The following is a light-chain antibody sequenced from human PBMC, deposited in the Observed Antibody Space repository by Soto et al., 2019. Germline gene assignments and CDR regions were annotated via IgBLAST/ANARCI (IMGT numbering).Light chain of an antibody. CDR1: QTISSW. J-gene: IGKJ1*01. CDR3: QHYCLCSGA. Sequence: DIQMTQPTSTLSGSVGDRVTITFRASQTISSWLAWYQQKPGKAPKLLIYKASTLKSGVPSRFSGSGSATGFSLTISSLQPVVFATYCCQHYCLCSGAFGQGCKVEL. CDR2: KAS. V-gene: IGKV1-5*03.